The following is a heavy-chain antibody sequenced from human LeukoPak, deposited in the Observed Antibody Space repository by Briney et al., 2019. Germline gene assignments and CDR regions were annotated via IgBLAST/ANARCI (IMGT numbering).Heavy chain of an antibody. CDR1: GGSISSYY. V-gene: IGHV4-4*07. CDR3: ARGGAYSSSYYYYMDV. CDR2: IYTSGST. J-gene: IGHJ6*03. Sequence: SETLSLTCTVSGGSISSYYWSWIRQPAGKGLEWIGRIYTSGSTNYNPSLKSRVTISVDKSKNQFSLKLSSVTAADTAVYYRARGGAYSSSYYYYMDVWGKGTTVTVSS. D-gene: IGHD6-6*01.